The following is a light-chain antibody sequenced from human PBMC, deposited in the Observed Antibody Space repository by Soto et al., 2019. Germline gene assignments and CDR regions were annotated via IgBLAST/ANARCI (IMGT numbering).Light chain of an antibody. V-gene: IGKV1-5*01. CDR1: HSVTNW. CDR2: DAS. CDR3: QQYTTYPYT. J-gene: IGKJ2*01. Sequence: DIQMTQSPSTLSASVGDRVTITCRASHSVTNWLAWYQQKPGKAPKLLIYDASRLQSGITSRFSGSGSGTEFTLTISSLQLDDFATYYCQQYTTYPYTFGQGPKLEIK.